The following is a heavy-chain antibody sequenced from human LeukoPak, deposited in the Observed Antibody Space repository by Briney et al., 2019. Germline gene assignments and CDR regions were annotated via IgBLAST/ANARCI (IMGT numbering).Heavy chain of an antibody. CDR1: GFTFSSHW. Sequence: GGSLRLSCAASGFTFSSHWMHWVRQAPGKGLVWVSRINSDGSSISYADSVKGRFTISRDNAMNTLYLQMNSLRAEDTAVYYCARDSRSFIVMITEPRKNLVDYWGQGTLVTVSS. J-gene: IGHJ4*02. D-gene: IGHD3-16*01. CDR3: ARDSRSFIVMITEPRKNLVDY. CDR2: INSDGSSI. V-gene: IGHV3-74*01.